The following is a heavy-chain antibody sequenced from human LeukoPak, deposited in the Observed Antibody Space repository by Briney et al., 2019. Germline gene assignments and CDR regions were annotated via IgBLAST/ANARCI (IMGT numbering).Heavy chain of an antibody. CDR3: AKDRPPDYASRQGFSDYWFDP. V-gene: IGHV3-23*01. D-gene: IGHD3-22*01. CDR2: ISDTGGDT. CDR1: GFTFSRYA. Sequence: GGSLRLSCAASGFTFSRYAMTWVRQAPGKGLEWVSTISDTGGDTYYADSVKGRFTIFRDNSMNTLYLLMNSLGADDTAVYYCAKDRPPDYASRQGFSDYWFDPRGQGALVTVSS. J-gene: IGHJ5*02.